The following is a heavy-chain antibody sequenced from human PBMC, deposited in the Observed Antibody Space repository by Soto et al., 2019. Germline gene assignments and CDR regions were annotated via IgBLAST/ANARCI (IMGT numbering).Heavy chain of an antibody. V-gene: IGHV4-39*01. D-gene: IGHD6-19*01. CDR2: IYYSGST. CDR1: GGSISSSSYY. CDR3: ARHRDSGDRIAVAGSVDY. Sequence: QLQLQESGPGLVKPSETLSLTCTVSGGSISSSSYYWGWIRQPPGKGLEWIGSIYYSGSTYYNPSLKSRVTISADTSKNQFSLKLSSVTAADTAVYYCARHRDSGDRIAVAGSVDYWGQGTLVTVSS. J-gene: IGHJ4*02.